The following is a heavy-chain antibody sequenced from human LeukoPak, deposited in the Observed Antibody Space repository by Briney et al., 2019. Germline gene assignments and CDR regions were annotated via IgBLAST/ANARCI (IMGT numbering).Heavy chain of an antibody. D-gene: IGHD3-22*01. CDR1: AFIFSGHW. V-gene: IGHV3-7*03. J-gene: IGHJ4*02. CDR2: IKEDGSER. CDR3: ARERWLGYYDSSGYRIGVFDY. Sequence: GGSLRLSCEGSAFIFSGHWMNWVRQTPGKGLEWVASIKEDGSERQYVDSVKGRFSISRDNTKGSLFLQLNSLRAEDTAVYYCARERWLGYYDSSGYRIGVFDYWGQGTLVTVSS.